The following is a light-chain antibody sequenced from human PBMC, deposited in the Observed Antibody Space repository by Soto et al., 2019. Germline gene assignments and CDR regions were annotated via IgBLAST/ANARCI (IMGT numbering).Light chain of an antibody. CDR3: QSFDTSLSGFVV. Sequence: QAVVTQPPSMSGAPGQGVTISCTGSSSNIGAGYDVHWYQQHPGTAPKLLIFDNNNRPSGVPDRFSGSKSDTSASLAITGLQAEDEADYYCQSFDTSLSGFVVFGGGTKLTVL. V-gene: IGLV1-40*01. CDR1: SSNIGAGYD. CDR2: DNN. J-gene: IGLJ2*01.